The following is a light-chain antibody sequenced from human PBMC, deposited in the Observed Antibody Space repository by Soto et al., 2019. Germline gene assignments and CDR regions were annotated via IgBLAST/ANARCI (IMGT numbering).Light chain of an antibody. J-gene: IGLJ1*01. CDR2: EVT. V-gene: IGLV2-14*01. CDR3: CSYTLTSTPFV. CDR1: SSDIGGYNY. Sequence: QSALTQPASVSGSPGQSITISCTGTSSDIGGYNYVSWYQQHPGKAPKLVISEVTNRPSGVSNRFSGSKSGNTASLTISGLQTEDEADYSCCSYTLTSTPFVFGTGTKLTVL.